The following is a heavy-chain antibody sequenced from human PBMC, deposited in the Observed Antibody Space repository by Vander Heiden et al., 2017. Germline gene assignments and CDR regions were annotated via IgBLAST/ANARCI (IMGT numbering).Heavy chain of an antibody. CDR3: VTAMVTAYYYYGMDV. CDR2: ISGSGGST. Sequence: EVQLLESGGGLVQPGGSLRLSCAASGFTFSSSAMSWVGQAPGKGLEWVSAISGSGGSTYYADSVKGRFTISRDNSKNTLYLQMNSLRAEDTAVYYCVTAMVTAYYYYGMDVWGQGTTVTVYS. CDR1: GFTFSSSA. J-gene: IGHJ6*02. D-gene: IGHD5-18*01. V-gene: IGHV3-23*01.